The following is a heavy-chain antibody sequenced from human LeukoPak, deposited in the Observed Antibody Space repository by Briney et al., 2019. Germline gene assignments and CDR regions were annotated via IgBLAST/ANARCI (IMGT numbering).Heavy chain of an antibody. V-gene: IGHV3-23*01. CDR2: ISGSGGNT. CDR1: GFTFGSYA. Sequence: GGSLRLSCAASGFTFGSYAMSWVRQAPGKGLEWVSTISGSGGNTYYADSVKGRFTISRDNSKNALYLQMTSLRAEDTALYHCAKDYYDSSGHTDYYFDYWGQGTLVTVSS. J-gene: IGHJ4*02. CDR3: AKDYYDSSGHTDYYFDY. D-gene: IGHD3-22*01.